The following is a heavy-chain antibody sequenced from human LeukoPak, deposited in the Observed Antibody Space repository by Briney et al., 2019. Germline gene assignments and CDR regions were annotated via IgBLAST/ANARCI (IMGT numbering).Heavy chain of an antibody. V-gene: IGHV3-21*01. D-gene: IGHD6-19*01. J-gene: IGHJ4*02. CDR1: GFTFSSYS. CDR3: ARDSSYSSGGGY. CDR2: ISSSSSYI. Sequence: PGGSLRLSCAASGFTFSSYSMNWVRQAPGKGLEWVSSISSSSSYIYYADSVKGRFTISRDNAKNSLYLQINSLRAEDTAVYYCARDSSYSSGGGYWGQGTLVTVSS.